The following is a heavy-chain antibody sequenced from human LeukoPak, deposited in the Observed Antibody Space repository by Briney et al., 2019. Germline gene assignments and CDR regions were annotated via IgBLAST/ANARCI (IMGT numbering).Heavy chain of an antibody. CDR3: ARDQREWAAAAGY. J-gene: IGHJ4*02. CDR1: GYTFTSYG. D-gene: IGHD6-13*01. V-gene: IGHV1-18*01. CDR2: ISGYNGNT. Sequence: ASVKVSCKASGYTFTSYGISWVRQAPGQGLEWMGWISGYNGNTKYAKKFQGRVTVTTDTSTRTAYMELRSLRSDGTAVYYCARDQREWAAAAGYWGQGTLVTVSS.